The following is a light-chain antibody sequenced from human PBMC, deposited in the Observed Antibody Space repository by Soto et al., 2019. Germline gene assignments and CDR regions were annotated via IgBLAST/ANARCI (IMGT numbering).Light chain of an antibody. CDR1: QSVGSNK. CDR2: AAS. CDR3: QDYGTSWT. V-gene: IGKV3-20*01. J-gene: IGKJ1*01. Sequence: EIVLTQSPGTLCLSPGERATLSCRASQSVGSNKLAWYQQKPGQAPRLLIYAASSRATGIPDRFSGSGSGTDFTLTISRLEPEDFAVYYCQDYGTSWTFGQGTKVDIK.